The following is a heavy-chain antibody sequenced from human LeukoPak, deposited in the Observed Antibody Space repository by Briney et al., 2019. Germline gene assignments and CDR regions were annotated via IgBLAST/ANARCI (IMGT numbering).Heavy chain of an antibody. CDR2: VYSGGST. J-gene: IGHJ4*02. CDR3: AKDPYDYVWGSYPDY. V-gene: IGHV3-66*01. Sequence: GGSLRLSCAASGFTVSSNYMSWVRQAPGKGLEWVSVVYSGGSTYYADSVKGRFTISRDNSKNTLYLQMNSLRAEDTAVYYCAKDPYDYVWGSYPDYWGQGTLVTVSS. CDR1: GFTVSSNY. D-gene: IGHD3-16*02.